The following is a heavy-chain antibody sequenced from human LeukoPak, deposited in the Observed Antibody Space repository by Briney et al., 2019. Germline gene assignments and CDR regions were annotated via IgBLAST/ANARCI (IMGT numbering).Heavy chain of an antibody. J-gene: IGHJ4*02. CDR2: IKQDGSEK. Sequence: GGSLRLSCAASGFTFSNFWMSWVRQAPGQGLEWVANIKQDGSEKYYVDSVKGRFTISRDNAKSSLYLQMNSLRAEDTAVYYCARDRGSSSDYWGQGALVTVSS. CDR3: ARDRGSSSDY. CDR1: GFTFSNFW. D-gene: IGHD6-6*01. V-gene: IGHV3-7*01.